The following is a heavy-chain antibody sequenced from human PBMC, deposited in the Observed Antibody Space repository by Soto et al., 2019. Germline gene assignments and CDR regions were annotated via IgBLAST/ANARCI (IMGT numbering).Heavy chain of an antibody. J-gene: IGHJ5*02. V-gene: IGHV4-59*01. Sequence: SETLSLTCTVSGGSISSYYWSWIRQPPGKGLEWIGYIYYSGSTNYNPSLKSRVTISVDTSKNQFSLKLSSVTAADTAVYYCARYYYDSSGYYYSGPWGQGTRGTAPQ. CDR3: ARYYYDSSGYYYSGP. CDR2: IYYSGST. D-gene: IGHD3-22*01. CDR1: GGSISSYY.